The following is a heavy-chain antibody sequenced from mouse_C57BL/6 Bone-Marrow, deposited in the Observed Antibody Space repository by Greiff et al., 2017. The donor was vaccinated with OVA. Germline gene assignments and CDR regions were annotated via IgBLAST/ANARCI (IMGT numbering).Heavy chain of an antibody. J-gene: IGHJ2*01. V-gene: IGHV5-4*01. Sequence: EVQGVESGGGLVKPGGSLKLSCAASGFTFSSYAMSWVRQTPEKRLEWVATISDGGSYTYYPDNVKGRFTISRDNAKNNLYLQMSHLKSEDTAMYYCAREGWLLRDYWGQGTTLTVSS. D-gene: IGHD2-3*01. CDR2: ISDGGSYT. CDR1: GFTFSSYA. CDR3: AREGWLLRDY.